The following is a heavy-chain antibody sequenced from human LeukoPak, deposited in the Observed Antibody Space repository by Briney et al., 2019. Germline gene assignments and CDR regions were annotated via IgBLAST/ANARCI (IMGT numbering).Heavy chain of an antibody. Sequence: ASVKVSCKASGYTFTGYYMHWVRQAPGQGLEWMGWINPNSGGTNYAQKFQGRVTMTRDTSISTAYTELSRLRSDDTAVYYCAREDCSSTSCYLFDYWGQGTLVTVSS. J-gene: IGHJ4*02. CDR2: INPNSGGT. D-gene: IGHD2-2*01. CDR1: GYTFTGYY. V-gene: IGHV1-2*02. CDR3: AREDCSSTSCYLFDY.